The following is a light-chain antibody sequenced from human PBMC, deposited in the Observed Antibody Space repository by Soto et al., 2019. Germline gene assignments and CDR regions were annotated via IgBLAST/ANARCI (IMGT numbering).Light chain of an antibody. V-gene: IGKV3-20*01. CDR1: QSVPSTY. Sequence: EIVLTHSPGTLSLSPGERATLSCRASQSVPSTYLAWYQQRPGQAPRLLIYGASTRAPGIPDRFSGSGSGTDFTLTVSGLEPEDFAVYCCQQYCSSPPYTFGPGTKVDIK. J-gene: IGKJ3*01. CDR2: GAS. CDR3: QQYCSSPPYT.